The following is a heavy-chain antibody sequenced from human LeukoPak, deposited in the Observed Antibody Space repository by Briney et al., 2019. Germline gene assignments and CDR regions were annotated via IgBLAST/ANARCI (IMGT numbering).Heavy chain of an antibody. CDR2: IYTSGST. CDR3: ARGEYSSSSSFDY. D-gene: IGHD6-6*01. Sequence: SETLSLTCTVSGGSISSSSYYWSWIRQPAGKGLEWIGRIYTSGSTNYNPSLKSRVTMSVDTSKDQFSLKLSSVTAADTAVYYCARGEYSSSSSFDYWGQGTLVTVSS. V-gene: IGHV4-61*02. CDR1: GGSISSSSYY. J-gene: IGHJ4*02.